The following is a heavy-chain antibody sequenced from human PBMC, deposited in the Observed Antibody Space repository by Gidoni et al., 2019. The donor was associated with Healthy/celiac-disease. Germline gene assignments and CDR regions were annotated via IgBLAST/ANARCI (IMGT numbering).Heavy chain of an antibody. CDR3: ARDKHDFWSGNAFDI. V-gene: IGHV3-30-3*01. J-gene: IGHJ3*02. Sequence: QLVESGGGVVQPGRSLRLSCAASGFTFSSYAMHWVRQAPGKGLEWVAVISYDGSNKYYADSVKGRFTISRDNSKNTLYLQMNSLRAEDTAVYYCARDKHDFWSGNAFDIWGQGTMVTVSS. CDR1: GFTFSSYA. CDR2: ISYDGSNK. D-gene: IGHD3-3*01.